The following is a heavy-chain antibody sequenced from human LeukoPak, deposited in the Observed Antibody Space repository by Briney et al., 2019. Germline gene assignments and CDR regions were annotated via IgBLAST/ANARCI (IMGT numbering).Heavy chain of an antibody. J-gene: IGHJ4*02. CDR2: MVYDGRNQ. V-gene: IGHV3-30*18. Sequence: GKSLRLSCAASGFTFSYYGIHWVRQVPGKGLEWVAGMVYDGRNQFYADPVKGRFTISRDNSKNTLFLQMNSLRAEDTAVYYCVKSMLGGYRLLIDSWGQGTLLTVSS. CDR3: VKSMLGGYRLLIDS. D-gene: IGHD5-12*01. CDR1: GFTFSYYG.